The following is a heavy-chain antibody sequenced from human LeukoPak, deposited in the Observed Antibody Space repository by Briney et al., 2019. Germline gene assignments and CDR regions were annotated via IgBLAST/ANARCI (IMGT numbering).Heavy chain of an antibody. V-gene: IGHV3-23*01. Sequence: PGGSLRLSCAASGFTFSSYAMSWVRQAPGKGLEWVSAISGSGGSTYYADSVKGRFTISRDNSKNTLYLQMNSLRAEDTAVYYCAKPLTVLRYFDWFPDAFDIWGQGTMVTVSS. J-gene: IGHJ3*02. CDR2: ISGSGGST. CDR3: AKPLTVLRYFDWFPDAFDI. D-gene: IGHD3-9*01. CDR1: GFTFSSYA.